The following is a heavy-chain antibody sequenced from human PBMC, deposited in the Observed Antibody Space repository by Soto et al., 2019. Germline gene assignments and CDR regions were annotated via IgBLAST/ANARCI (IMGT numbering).Heavy chain of an antibody. CDR2: IIVSHGRP. Sequence: QVQLVQSGAAVKEPGASVKVSCKASGYTFTSHTIHWAXXXXXXGLEWMGWIIVSHGRPRIAPQFQGRVTFTTDTSATXAYXXXNXLXXXXXXXXXXXXXXXXXXXXDFWGQGTLVVVSS. V-gene: IGHV1-3*01. CDR3: XXXXXXXXXXDF. CDR1: GYTFTSHT. J-gene: IGHJ4*02.